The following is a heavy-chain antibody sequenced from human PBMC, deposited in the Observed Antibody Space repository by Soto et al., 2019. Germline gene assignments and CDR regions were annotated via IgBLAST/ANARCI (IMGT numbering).Heavy chain of an antibody. CDR1: GVSVSSGTFY. J-gene: IGHJ4*02. V-gene: IGHV4-61*01. CDR2: VYYSGST. D-gene: IGHD3-10*01. Sequence: SETLSLTCTVSGVSVSSGTFYWSWIRQPPGKGLEWIGYVYYSGSTNYNPSLKSRVTISVDTSKNQFSLKLSSVTAADTAVYYCTRDHSYYGSGSYLDYWGQGTLVTVSS. CDR3: TRDHSYYGSGSYLDY.